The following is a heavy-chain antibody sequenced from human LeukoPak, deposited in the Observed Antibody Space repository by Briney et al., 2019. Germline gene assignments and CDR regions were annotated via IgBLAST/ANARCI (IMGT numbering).Heavy chain of an antibody. V-gene: IGHV4-59*01. CDR2: IYYSGST. CDR3: ARAPGYCSSTSCYHTANWFDP. Sequence: SETLSLTCTVSGGSISSYYWSWIRQPPGKGPEWIGYIYYSGSTNYNPSLKSRVTISVDTSKNQFSLKLSSATAADTAVYYCARAPGYCSSTSCYHTANWFDPWGQGTLVTVSS. J-gene: IGHJ5*02. CDR1: GGSISSYY. D-gene: IGHD2-2*01.